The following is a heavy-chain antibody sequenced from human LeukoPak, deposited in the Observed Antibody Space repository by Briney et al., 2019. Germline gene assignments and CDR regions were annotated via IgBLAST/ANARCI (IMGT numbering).Heavy chain of an antibody. CDR3: ARKGNGALDI. CDR2: ISDIGAST. V-gene: IGHV3-23*01. D-gene: IGHD1-1*01. CDR1: GFTFSNYA. Sequence: GGSLRLSCAPSGFTFSNYAMSWVRQAPGKGLEWVSDISDIGASTNYVGSVEGRFTISRDNSKNTPYLQMSSLRAEDTAVYYCARKGNGALDIWGQGTMVTVSS. J-gene: IGHJ3*02.